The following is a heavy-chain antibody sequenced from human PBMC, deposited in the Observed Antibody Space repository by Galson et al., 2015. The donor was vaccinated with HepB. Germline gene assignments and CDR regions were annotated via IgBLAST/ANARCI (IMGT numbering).Heavy chain of an antibody. CDR3: AKAKDVDTDLNYFDP. CDR1: GFTFNTYA. D-gene: IGHD1-7*01. Sequence: SLRLSCAVSGFTFNTYAMNWVRQAPGKGLEWVSTISDRGGSKYYAASVKGRFTISRDNSKDTLYLQMNSLRAEDTAVYFCAKAKDVDTDLNYFDPWGQGTLVTVSS. J-gene: IGHJ5*02. CDR2: ISDRGGSK. V-gene: IGHV3-23*01.